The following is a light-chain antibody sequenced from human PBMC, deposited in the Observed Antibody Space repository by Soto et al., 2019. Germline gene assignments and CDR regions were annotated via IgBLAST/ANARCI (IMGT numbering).Light chain of an antibody. Sequence: DIHLTQSPSFLSASVGDRVTITCRPSQAVPNNMAWYQQKPGKPPKLLIYEESTFHNGVPSRFSGRKSGTQFSLTIDSLQPEDFATCYCQQVKTYPRTFGGGTKVDIK. CDR2: EES. CDR3: QQVKTYPRT. CDR1: QAVPNN. V-gene: IGKV1-9*01. J-gene: IGKJ4*01.